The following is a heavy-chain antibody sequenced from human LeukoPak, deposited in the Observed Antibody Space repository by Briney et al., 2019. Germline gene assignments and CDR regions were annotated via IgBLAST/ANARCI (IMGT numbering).Heavy chain of an antibody. CDR3: ARATIQSYGVGGTKYFDY. V-gene: IGHV3-21*01. J-gene: IGHJ4*02. Sequence: GGSLRLSCAASGFTFSSYSMNWVRQAPGKGLEWVSSISSSSSYIYYADSVKGRFTISRDNAKNSLYLQMNSLRAEDTAVYYCARATIQSYGVGGTKYFDYWGQGTLVTVSS. CDR2: ISSSSSYI. D-gene: IGHD1-26*01. CDR1: GFTFSSYS.